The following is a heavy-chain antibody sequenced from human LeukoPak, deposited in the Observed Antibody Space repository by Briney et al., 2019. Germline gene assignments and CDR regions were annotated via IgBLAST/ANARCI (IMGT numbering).Heavy chain of an antibody. J-gene: IGHJ6*02. V-gene: IGHV7-4-1*02. CDR1: GYTFTSYA. Sequence: ASVKVSCKASGYTFTSYAMNWVRQAPGQGLEWMGWINTNTGNPTYAQGFTGRFVFSLDTSVSTAYLQISSLKAEDTAVYYCARDGVPAAITSTRRGYGMDVWGQGTTVTVSS. D-gene: IGHD2-2*01. CDR3: ARDGVPAAITSTRRGYGMDV. CDR2: INTNTGNP.